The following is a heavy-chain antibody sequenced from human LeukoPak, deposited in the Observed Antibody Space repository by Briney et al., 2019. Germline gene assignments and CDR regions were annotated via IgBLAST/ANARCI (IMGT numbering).Heavy chain of an antibody. D-gene: IGHD5-18*01. CDR1: GYSISSGYY. V-gene: IGHV4-38-2*02. Sequence: PSETLSLTCTVSGYSISSGYYWGWIRQPPGKGLEWIGSIYHSGSTYYNPSLKSRVTISVDTSKNQFSLKLSSVTAADTAVYYCARCDAAYAFDIWGQGTMVTVSS. CDR2: IYHSGST. CDR3: ARCDAAYAFDI. J-gene: IGHJ3*02.